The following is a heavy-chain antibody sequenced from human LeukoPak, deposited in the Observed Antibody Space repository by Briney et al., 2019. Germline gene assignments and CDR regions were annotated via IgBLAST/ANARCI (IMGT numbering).Heavy chain of an antibody. J-gene: IGHJ4*02. Sequence: GGSLRLSCAASGFTFSSYGMHWVRQAPGKGLEWVAVISYDGSNKYYADSVKGRFTISRDNSKNTLYLQVNSLRAEDTAVYYCARSNYGDYWGQGTLVTVSS. CDR2: ISYDGSNK. V-gene: IGHV3-30*03. D-gene: IGHD4-11*01. CDR3: ARSNYGDY. CDR1: GFTFSSYG.